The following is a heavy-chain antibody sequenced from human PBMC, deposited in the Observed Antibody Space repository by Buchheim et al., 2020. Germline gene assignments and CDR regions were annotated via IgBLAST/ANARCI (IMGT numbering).Heavy chain of an antibody. V-gene: IGHV3-30*02. CDR3: VKDIGDPGAH. D-gene: IGHD1-26*01. CDR2: IGYGGGYN. Sequence: QVKLVESGGGVVQPGRSLRLSCATSGFTFSNFCVHWVRQAPGKGLEWLAFIGYGGGYNYYADSVKGRFTISTDNSKNTLFLQMHSLRVDDTALYYCVKDIGDPGAHWGQGT. CDR1: GFTFSNFC. J-gene: IGHJ4*02.